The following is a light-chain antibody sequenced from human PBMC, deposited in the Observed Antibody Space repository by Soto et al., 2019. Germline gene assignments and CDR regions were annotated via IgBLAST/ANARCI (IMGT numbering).Light chain of an antibody. CDR2: DVS. CDR1: SSDVGGYNY. V-gene: IGLV2-14*01. CDR3: STSYSSSTPVDV. J-gene: IGLJ1*01. Sequence: QSVLTQPASVSGSPGQSITISCTGTSSDVGGYNYVSWYQQHPGKAPKLMIYDVSNRPSGVSNRFSGSKSGNTASLTISGLQEDDDEDYYYSTSYSSSTPVDVFGTGTKVTVL.